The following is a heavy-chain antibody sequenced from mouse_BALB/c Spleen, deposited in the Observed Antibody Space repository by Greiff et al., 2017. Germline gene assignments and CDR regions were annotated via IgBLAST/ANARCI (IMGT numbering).Heavy chain of an antibody. CDR2: IDPANGNT. V-gene: IGHV14-3*02. J-gene: IGHJ4*01. Sequence: EVKLMESGAELVKPGASVKLSCTASGFNIKDPYMHWVKQRPEQGLEWIGRIDPANGNTKYDPKFQGKATITTDTTSNTAYLQLSSLTSEDTAVYYCALMITTVYYDAMDCWSEGTSVTV. CDR3: ALMITTVYYDAMDC. CDR1: GFNIKDPY. D-gene: IGHD2-4*01.